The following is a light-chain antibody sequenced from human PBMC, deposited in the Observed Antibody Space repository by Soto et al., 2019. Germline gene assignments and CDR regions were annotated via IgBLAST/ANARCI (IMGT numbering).Light chain of an antibody. Sequence: EIVLTQSPGTLSLSPGERATLSCRASQSVSSSYLAWYQQKPGQAPRLLIYGVSTRATGIPVRFSGSGSGTEFTLSISSLQSEDSAIYYCHQYGSSPWTFGQGTKVDIK. CDR3: HQYGSSPWT. V-gene: IGKV3-20*01. CDR1: QSVSSSY. J-gene: IGKJ1*01. CDR2: GVS.